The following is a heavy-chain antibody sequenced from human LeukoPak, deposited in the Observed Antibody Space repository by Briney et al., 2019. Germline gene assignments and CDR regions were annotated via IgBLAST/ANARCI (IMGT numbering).Heavy chain of an antibody. CDR3: ARAPDPGGPDY. V-gene: IGHV3-30*04. Sequence: GGSLRLSCAASGFTFSSYAMHWVRQAPGKGLEWVAVIPYDGSNKYYADSVKGRFTISRDNSKNTLYLQMNSLRAEDTAVYYCARAPDPGGPDYWGQGTLVTVSS. CDR2: IPYDGSNK. CDR1: GFTFSSYA. D-gene: IGHD3-16*01. J-gene: IGHJ4*02.